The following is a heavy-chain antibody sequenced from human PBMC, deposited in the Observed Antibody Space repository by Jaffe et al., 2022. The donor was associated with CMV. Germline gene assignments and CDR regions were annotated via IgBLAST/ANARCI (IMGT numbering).Heavy chain of an antibody. CDR1: GGSISSYY. Sequence: QVQLQESGPGLVKPSETLSLTCTVSGGSISSYYWSWIRQPPGKGLEWIGYIYYSGSTNYNPSLKSRVTISVDTSKNQFSLKLSSVTAADTAVYYCARNVRRGFGESYYYYYGMDVWGQGTTVTVSS. CDR3: ARNVRRGFGESYYYYYGMDV. CDR2: IYYSGST. J-gene: IGHJ6*02. D-gene: IGHD3-10*01. V-gene: IGHV4-59*01.